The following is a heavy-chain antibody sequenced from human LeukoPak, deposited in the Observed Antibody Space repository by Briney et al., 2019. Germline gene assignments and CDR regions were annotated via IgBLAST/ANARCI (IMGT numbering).Heavy chain of an antibody. CDR1: GYTFTSYG. V-gene: IGHV1-18*01. CDR2: ISAYNGNT. J-gene: IGHJ5*02. Sequence: ASVKVSCKASGYTFTSYGISWVRQAPGQGLEWMGWISAYNGNTNYAQKLQGRVTMTTDTSTSTAYMELRSLRSDDTAVYYCARGPLDGWYSRENWFDPWGQGTLVTVSS. D-gene: IGHD6-19*01. CDR3: ARGPLDGWYSRENWFDP.